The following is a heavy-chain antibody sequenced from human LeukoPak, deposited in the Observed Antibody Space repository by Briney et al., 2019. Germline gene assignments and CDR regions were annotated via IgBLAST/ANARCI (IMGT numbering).Heavy chain of an antibody. Sequence: PGGSLRLSCAASGFTFSSYAMSWVRQAPGKGLEWVSAISGSGGSTYYADSVKGRFTISRDNAKNSLYLQMNSLRAEDTALYYCAKDKTAYCGGDCPPDYFDYWGQGTLVTVSS. V-gene: IGHV3-23*01. CDR1: GFTFSSYA. CDR3: AKDKTAYCGGDCPPDYFDY. J-gene: IGHJ4*02. CDR2: ISGSGGST. D-gene: IGHD2-21*02.